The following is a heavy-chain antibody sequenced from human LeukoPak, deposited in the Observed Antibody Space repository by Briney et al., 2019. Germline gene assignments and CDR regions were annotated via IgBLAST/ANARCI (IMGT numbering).Heavy chain of an antibody. CDR2: INQDGSGT. D-gene: IGHD4-11*01. CDR1: GFSFRCYW. V-gene: IGHV3-7*01. CDR3: AKDEDYSNY. J-gene: IGHJ4*02. Sequence: PGGSLRLSCAASGFSFRCYWMKWVRQAPGKGLEWVANINQDGSGTNYVDSVKGRFTISRDNAKNSVYLQMSALRAENTAVYYCAKDEDYSNYWGQGTLVTVSS.